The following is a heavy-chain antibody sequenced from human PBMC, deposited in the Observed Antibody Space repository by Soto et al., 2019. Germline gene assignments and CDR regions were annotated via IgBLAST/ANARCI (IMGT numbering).Heavy chain of an antibody. D-gene: IGHD6-6*01. J-gene: IGHJ4*02. CDR3: ARAPKVSGSSQTRPDF. V-gene: IGHV4-34*01. CDR2: ISQSGNT. CDR1: SGSFSGYY. Sequence: NPSETLSLTCSIYSGSFSGYYWSWICQPPGKGLEWIGEISQSGNTNYSPSLKSRVSISIDTSKKQFSLNLASVSAADTAVYYCARAPKVSGSSQTRPDFWGQGTLVTVSS.